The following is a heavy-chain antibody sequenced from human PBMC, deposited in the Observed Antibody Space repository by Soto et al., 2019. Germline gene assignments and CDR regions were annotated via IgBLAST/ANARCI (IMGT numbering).Heavy chain of an antibody. J-gene: IGHJ6*02. CDR1: GGSISSGYY. CDR2: IYHSGST. Sequence: PSETLSLTCAVSGGSISSGYYCGWIRQPPGKGLEWIGSIYHSGSTYYNPSLKSLVTISVDTSKNQFSLKLSSVTAADTAVYYCARTQPALNYGMDVWGQGTTVTVSS. CDR3: ARTQPALNYGMDV. V-gene: IGHV4-38-2*01.